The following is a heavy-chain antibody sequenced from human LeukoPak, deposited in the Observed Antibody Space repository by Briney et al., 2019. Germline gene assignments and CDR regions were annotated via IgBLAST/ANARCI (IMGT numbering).Heavy chain of an antibody. Sequence: PGGSLRLSCAASGFTFNNYAMHWVRQAPGKGLEWVAIISYDGSNKYYADSVKGRFTISRDNSKNTLFLQMNSLRAEDTAVYYYARDREYYDILTGYKVSHYFDYWGQGTLVTVSS. CDR3: ARDREYYDILTGYKVSHYFDY. J-gene: IGHJ4*02. CDR2: ISYDGSNK. CDR1: GFTFNNYA. V-gene: IGHV3-30*04. D-gene: IGHD3-9*01.